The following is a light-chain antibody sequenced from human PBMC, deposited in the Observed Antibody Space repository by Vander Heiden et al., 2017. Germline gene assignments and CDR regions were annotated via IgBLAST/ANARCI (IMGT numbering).Light chain of an antibody. CDR1: QSISSW. Sequence: DIQMTQSPSTLSASVGDRVTITCRASQSISSWLAWYQQKPGKAPKLLIYMASSLESGVPSRFSGSGSGTEFTLTISSLQPDDFATYYCQQYNNYWTFGPGTKVEIK. CDR2: MAS. J-gene: IGKJ1*01. CDR3: QQYNNYWT. V-gene: IGKV1-5*03.